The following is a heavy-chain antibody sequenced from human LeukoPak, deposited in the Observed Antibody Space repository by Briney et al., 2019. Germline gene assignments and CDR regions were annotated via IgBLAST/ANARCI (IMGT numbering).Heavy chain of an antibody. V-gene: IGHV4-34*01. J-gene: IGHJ5*02. CDR2: INHSGST. CDR3: ARAELKTGYCSGGSCYNWFDP. D-gene: IGHD2-15*01. CDR1: GGSFSGYY. Sequence: SETLSLTCAVYGGSFSGYYWSWIRQPPGKGLEWIGEINHSGSTNYNPSLKSRVTISVDTSKNQFSLKLSSVTAADTAVYYCARAELKTGYCSGGSCYNWFDPWGQGTLVTVSS.